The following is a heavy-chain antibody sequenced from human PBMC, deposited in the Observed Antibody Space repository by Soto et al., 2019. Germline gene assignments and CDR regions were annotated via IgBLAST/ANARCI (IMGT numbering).Heavy chain of an antibody. Sequence: EVRLVESGGGLVQPGGSLRLSCAASGFNFSSYTMHWVRQAPGKGLEYVSGININGGRTYYANSVTGRFTISRDNSKNTLYLQVGSLRAEDMAVYYCARSGLPFDYWGQGTLVTVSS. J-gene: IGHJ4*02. CDR1: GFNFSSYT. CDR2: ININGGRT. CDR3: ARSGLPFDY. D-gene: IGHD2-21*02. V-gene: IGHV3-64*01.